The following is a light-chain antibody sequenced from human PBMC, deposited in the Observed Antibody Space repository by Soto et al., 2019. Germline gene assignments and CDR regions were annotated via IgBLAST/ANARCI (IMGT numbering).Light chain of an antibody. CDR3: QQRSNWIT. Sequence: EIVLTQSPATLSLSPGERSTLSCRASQSVSSYLAWYQQKPGQAPXXLIYDASNRATDIPARFSGSGSGTEFILTISSLDPEFFAVDYCQQRSNWITFGQGTRLEIK. J-gene: IGKJ5*01. V-gene: IGKV3-11*01. CDR1: QSVSSY. CDR2: DAS.